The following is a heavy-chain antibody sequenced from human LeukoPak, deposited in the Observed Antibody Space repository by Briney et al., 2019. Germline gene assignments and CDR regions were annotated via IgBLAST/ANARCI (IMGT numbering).Heavy chain of an antibody. Sequence: PGGSLRLSCAASGFTFSNYEMNWVRKAPGKGLEWVSYISDSGSSIYYADSVKGRFTISRDNAKNSLYLQMNSLRAEDTAVYYCASVTIVGPTADYWGQGTLVTVSS. CDR1: GFTFSNYE. CDR3: ASVTIVGPTADY. J-gene: IGHJ4*02. D-gene: IGHD1-26*01. CDR2: ISDSGSSI. V-gene: IGHV3-48*03.